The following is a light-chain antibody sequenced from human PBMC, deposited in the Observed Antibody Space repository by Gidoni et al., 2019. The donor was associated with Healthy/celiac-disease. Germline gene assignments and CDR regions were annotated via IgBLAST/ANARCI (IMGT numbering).Light chain of an antibody. CDR1: QSVSSY. J-gene: IGKJ3*01. Sequence: EIVLTQYPATLALSPGERATLTCRASQSVSSYLTWYQQKPDQAPRLRIYDASNRATGIPARFSGSGSGADFTITISSLEPEDVAVYYCQQRSNWPPTFGPGTKVDIK. V-gene: IGKV3-11*01. CDR2: DAS. CDR3: QQRSNWPPT.